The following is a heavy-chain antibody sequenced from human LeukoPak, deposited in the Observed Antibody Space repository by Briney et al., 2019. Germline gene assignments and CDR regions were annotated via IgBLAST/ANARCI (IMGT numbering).Heavy chain of an antibody. Sequence: SETLSLTCSVSGDSISNFFWSWIRQPPGQGLEWIAYIYATGNTNYNPSLKSRVTISVDTSKSQFSLKLSSVTAADTAVYYCARHKRLESGTYDALDIWGHGTMVTVSS. V-gene: IGHV4-4*09. J-gene: IGHJ3*02. CDR3: ARHKRLESGTYDALDI. D-gene: IGHD1-26*01. CDR1: GDSISNFF. CDR2: IYATGNT.